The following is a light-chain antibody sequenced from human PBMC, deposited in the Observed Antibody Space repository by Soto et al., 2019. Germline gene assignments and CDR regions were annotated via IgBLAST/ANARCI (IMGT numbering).Light chain of an antibody. CDR2: DVS. CDR3: SSYTTSSTYV. Sequence: HSALTQPASVSGSPGQSMTISCTGTIIDVGGYDYVSWYQQHPGKAPKLMIYDVSNRPSGVSNRFSGSKSGNTASLTISGLQADDEADYYCSSYTTSSTYVFGTGTKLTVL. V-gene: IGLV2-14*01. CDR1: IIDVGGYDY. J-gene: IGLJ1*01.